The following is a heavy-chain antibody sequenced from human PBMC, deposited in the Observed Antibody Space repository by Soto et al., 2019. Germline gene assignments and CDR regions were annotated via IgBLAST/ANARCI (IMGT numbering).Heavy chain of an antibody. Sequence: ASVKVSCKASGYTSNAHYIHWVRQAPGQGLEWMGWFNPNSAGTNYAQKFQGRVTMTRDTSISTAYMELSRLTSDDTAVYYCARGRPIFGAVHYSGFDHWGQGTLVTVSS. CDR2: FNPNSAGT. J-gene: IGHJ4*02. CDR3: ARGRPIFGAVHYSGFDH. V-gene: IGHV1-2*02. D-gene: IGHD3-3*01. CDR1: GYTSNAHY.